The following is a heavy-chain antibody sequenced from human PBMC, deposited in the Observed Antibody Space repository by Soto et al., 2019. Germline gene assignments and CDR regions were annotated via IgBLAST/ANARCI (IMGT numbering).Heavy chain of an antibody. Sequence: ASVQVSCKASGGTFSSYAISWVRQAPGQGLEWMGGIIPIFGTANYAQKFQGRVTITADESTSTAYMELSSLRSEDTAVYYCPRYGSGSYYFDYWGQGTLVTVSS. J-gene: IGHJ4*02. V-gene: IGHV1-69*13. CDR3: PRYGSGSYYFDY. CDR2: IIPIFGTA. D-gene: IGHD3-10*01. CDR1: GGTFSSYA.